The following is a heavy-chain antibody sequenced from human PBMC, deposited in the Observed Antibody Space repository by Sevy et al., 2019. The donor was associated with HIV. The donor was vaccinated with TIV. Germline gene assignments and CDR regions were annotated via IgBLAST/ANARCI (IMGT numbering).Heavy chain of an antibody. CDR3: TNYVHY. V-gene: IGHV3-48*03. J-gene: IGHJ4*02. CDR2: ISSSFTNI. D-gene: IGHD3-10*02. Sequence: WGSLRLSCVASGFTFNIYEMNWVRQAPGQGLEWVSYISSSFTNIYYTDSVKGRFTISRDNAKNSLYLQMNSLRAEDTAVYYCTNYVHYWGQGTLVTVSS. CDR1: GFTFNIYE.